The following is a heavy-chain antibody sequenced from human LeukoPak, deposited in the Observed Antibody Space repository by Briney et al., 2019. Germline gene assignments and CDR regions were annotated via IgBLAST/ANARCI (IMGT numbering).Heavy chain of an antibody. V-gene: IGHV3-30*02. Sequence: GGSLRLSCAASGFTFSSYGMHWVRQTPGKGLEWVAFIRFDGNNKYYAGSVKGRFTIYRDNSKNTLFLQMNSLRAEDTAVYYCATDPPSTVITLYYFDYWDQGALVTVSS. D-gene: IGHD4-17*01. CDR2: IRFDGNNK. J-gene: IGHJ4*02. CDR1: GFTFSSYG. CDR3: ATDPPSTVITLYYFDY.